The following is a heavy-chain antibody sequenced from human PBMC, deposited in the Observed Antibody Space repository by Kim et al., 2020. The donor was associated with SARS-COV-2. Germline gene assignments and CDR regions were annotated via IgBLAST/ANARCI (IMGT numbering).Heavy chain of an antibody. J-gene: IGHJ4*02. CDR2: INAGNGNT. CDR3: ARGIYYYGSGSYPYFDY. CDR1: GYTFTSYA. V-gene: IGHV1-3*01. Sequence: ASVKVSCKASGYTFTSYAMRWVRQAPGQRLEWMGWINAGNGNTKYSQKFQGRVTITRDTSASTAYMELSSLRSEDTAVYYCARGIYYYGSGSYPYFDYWGQGTLVTVSS. D-gene: IGHD3-10*01.